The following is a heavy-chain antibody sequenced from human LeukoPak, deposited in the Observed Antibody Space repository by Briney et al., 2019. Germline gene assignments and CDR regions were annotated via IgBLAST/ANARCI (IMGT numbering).Heavy chain of an antibody. CDR3: ANIVVVVAARPGYYMDV. Sequence: SGGSLRLSCAASGFTFSSYGMHWVRQAPGKGLEWVAFIRYDGSNKYYADSVKGRFTISRDNSKNTLYLQMNSLRAEDTAVYYCANIVVVVAARPGYYMDVWGKGTTVTISS. CDR1: GFTFSSYG. V-gene: IGHV3-30*02. D-gene: IGHD2-15*01. J-gene: IGHJ6*03. CDR2: IRYDGSNK.